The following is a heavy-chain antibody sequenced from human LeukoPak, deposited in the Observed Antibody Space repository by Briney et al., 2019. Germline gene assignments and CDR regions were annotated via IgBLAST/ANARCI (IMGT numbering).Heavy chain of an antibody. J-gene: IGHJ6*02. CDR2: IYYSGST. CDR3: ARDSSGSGADYYYYGMDV. V-gene: IGHV4-31*03. CDR1: GGSISSGGYY. D-gene: IGHD3-10*01. Sequence: SQTLSLTCTVSGGSISSGGYYWSWIRQHPGEGLEWIGYIYYSGSTYYNPSLKSRVTISVDTSKNQFSLKLSSVTAADTAVYYCARDSSGSGADYYYYGMDVWGQGTTVTVSS.